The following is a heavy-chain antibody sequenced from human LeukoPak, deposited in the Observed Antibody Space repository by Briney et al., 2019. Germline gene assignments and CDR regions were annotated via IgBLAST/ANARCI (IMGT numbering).Heavy chain of an antibody. CDR3: AREKVRQSGMDV. D-gene: IGHD2-2*01. V-gene: IGHV1-2*06. CDR1: GYTLTGYY. Sequence: ASVKVSCKASGYTLTGYYMHWVRQAPGQGLEWMGRINPNSGGTNYAQKFQGGVTMTRDTSISTAYMELSRLRSDDTAVYYCAREKVRQSGMDVWGQGTTVTVSS. J-gene: IGHJ6*02. CDR2: INPNSGGT.